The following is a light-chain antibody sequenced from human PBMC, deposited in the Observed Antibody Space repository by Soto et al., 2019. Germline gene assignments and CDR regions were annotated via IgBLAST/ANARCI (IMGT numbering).Light chain of an antibody. Sequence: EIVLTQSPGSLSLSPRKRATLSCRASQSVSISYLAWYQQKPGQAPWLLIYGTSSRATGIPDRFSGSGSGTDYTLTISRLEPEDFAVYYCQQYGSQGTFGQGTKV. CDR2: GTS. CDR1: QSVSISY. V-gene: IGKV3-20*01. CDR3: QQYGSQGT. J-gene: IGKJ1*01.